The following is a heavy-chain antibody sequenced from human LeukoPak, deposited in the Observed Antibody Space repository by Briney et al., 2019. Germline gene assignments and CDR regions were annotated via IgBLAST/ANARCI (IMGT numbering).Heavy chain of an antibody. Sequence: NPSETLSLTCTVSGGSISNSNYYWSWIRQPPGKGLEWIGEINHSGSTNYNPSLKSRVTISVDTSKNQFSLKLSSVTAADTAVYYCARGPFITMIVNWFDPWGQGTLVTVSS. CDR3: ARGPFITMIVNWFDP. CDR1: GGSISNSNYY. V-gene: IGHV4-39*07. D-gene: IGHD3-22*01. CDR2: INHSGST. J-gene: IGHJ5*02.